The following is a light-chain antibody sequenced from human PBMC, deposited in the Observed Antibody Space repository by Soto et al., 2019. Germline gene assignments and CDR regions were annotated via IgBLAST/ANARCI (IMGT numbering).Light chain of an antibody. Sequence: AIQMPQSPSSLSASVGDRVTITCRASQGIRNDLGRYQQKPGKAPKLLIYAASSLQSGVPSRFSGSGSGTDFTLTISSLQPEDFATYYCLQDYNYPRTFGQGTKVDIK. CDR3: LQDYNYPRT. CDR1: QGIRND. V-gene: IGKV1-6*01. CDR2: AAS. J-gene: IGKJ1*01.